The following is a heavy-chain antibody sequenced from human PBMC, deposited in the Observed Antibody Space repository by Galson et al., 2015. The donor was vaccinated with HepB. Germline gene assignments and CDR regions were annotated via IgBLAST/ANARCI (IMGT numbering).Heavy chain of an antibody. CDR3: AFLGNSGSYLAVFDI. CDR1: GFTFSSYD. D-gene: IGHD1-26*01. J-gene: IGHJ3*02. CDR2: ISYDGSNK. V-gene: IGHV3-30*03. Sequence: SLRLSCAASGFTFSSYDMHWVRQAPGKGLEWVALISYDGSNKKYVDSVKGRFTISRDNSKNTLYLQMNSLRAEDTAVYYCAFLGNSGSYLAVFDIWGQGTRVTVSS.